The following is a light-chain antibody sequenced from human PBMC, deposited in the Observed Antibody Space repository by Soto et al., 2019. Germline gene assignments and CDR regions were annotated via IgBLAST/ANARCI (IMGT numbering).Light chain of an antibody. Sequence: DIQMTQSPSTLSASVGDRVTITCRANQSINTWLAWYQLKPGRAPKLLIYKASTLESGVPSRFSGSGSGTVFTLTISSLQPDDFATYYCQQYQTYSQFGQGTKVEIK. V-gene: IGKV1-5*03. CDR1: QSINTW. CDR2: KAS. J-gene: IGKJ1*01. CDR3: QQYQTYSQ.